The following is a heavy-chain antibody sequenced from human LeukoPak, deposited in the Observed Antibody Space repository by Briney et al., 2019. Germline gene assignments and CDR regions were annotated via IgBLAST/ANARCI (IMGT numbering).Heavy chain of an antibody. Sequence: SETLSLTCTVSGGSISSYYWSWIRQPPGKGLEWIGYIYYSGSTNYNPPLKSRVTISVDTSKNQFSLKLSSVTAADTAVYYCAREHSGYDQPEYYFDYWGQGTLVTVSS. J-gene: IGHJ4*02. CDR2: IYYSGST. CDR3: AREHSGYDQPEYYFDY. D-gene: IGHD5-12*01. CDR1: GGSISSYY. V-gene: IGHV4-59*01.